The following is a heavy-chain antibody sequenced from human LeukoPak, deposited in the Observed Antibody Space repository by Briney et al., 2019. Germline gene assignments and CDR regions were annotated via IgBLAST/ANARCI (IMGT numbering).Heavy chain of an antibody. Sequence: GGSLRLSCAASGFTFSSYGMSWVRQAPGKGLEWASSISGSGGSTFYADSVKGRFTISRDNSKNTLYLQMNGLRAEDTAVYYCARDPLDISRWTNAFDIWGQGTTVIVS. J-gene: IGHJ3*02. V-gene: IGHV3-23*01. D-gene: IGHD5-12*01. CDR3: ARDPLDISRWTNAFDI. CDR1: GFTFSSYG. CDR2: ISGSGGST.